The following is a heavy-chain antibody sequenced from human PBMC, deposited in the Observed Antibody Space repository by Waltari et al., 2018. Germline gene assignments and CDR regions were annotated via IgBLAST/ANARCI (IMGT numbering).Heavy chain of an antibody. Sequence: QVQLQQWGTGVLNPSGTLSLPCAAKGGSLPASHWSWIRLSPGKGLEWIGKITHTGGTDYHPSLKRRVTISLDLSKNQMSLRLTSVTSADTGVYFCARNVLRVPANGFDLWGQGTMFTVSS. CDR1: GGSLPASH. CDR2: ITHTGGT. D-gene: IGHD3-3*01. V-gene: IGHV4-34*02. J-gene: IGHJ3*01. CDR3: ARNVLRVPANGFDL.